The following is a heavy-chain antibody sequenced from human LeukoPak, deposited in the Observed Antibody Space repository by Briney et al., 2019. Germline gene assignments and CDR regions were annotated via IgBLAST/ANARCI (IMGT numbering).Heavy chain of an antibody. Sequence: GGSLRLSCAASGFTFSSYSMNWVRQAPGKGLEWVSSISSSSSYIYYADSVKGRFTISRDNAKNSLYLQMNSLRAEDTAVYYCARDRVATVTFLDYWGQGTLVTVSS. D-gene: IGHD4-17*01. CDR3: ARDRVATVTFLDY. CDR1: GFTFSSYS. CDR2: ISSSSSYI. V-gene: IGHV3-21*01. J-gene: IGHJ4*02.